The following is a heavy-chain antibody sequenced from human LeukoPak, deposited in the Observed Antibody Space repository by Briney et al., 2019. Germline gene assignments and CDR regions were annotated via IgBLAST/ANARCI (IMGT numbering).Heavy chain of an antibody. V-gene: IGHV4-59*01. CDR3: ASSGTYGGRYYCYYYMDV. J-gene: IGHJ6*03. D-gene: IGHD1-26*01. Sequence: SETLSLTCTVSGGSISRYYWNWIRQPPGKGLEWIGYVYYSGSTTIYNPSLKSRVTISLDTSKNQFSLKLSSVAAADTAVYYCASSGTYGGRYYCYYYMDVWGKGTTVTVSS. CDR2: VYYSGSTT. CDR1: GGSISRYY.